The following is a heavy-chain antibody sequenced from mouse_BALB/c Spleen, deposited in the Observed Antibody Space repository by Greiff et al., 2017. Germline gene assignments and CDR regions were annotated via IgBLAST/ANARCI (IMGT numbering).Heavy chain of an antibody. CDR3: ARDYYGSRGYFDV. V-gene: IGHV1S56*01. D-gene: IGHD1-1*01. J-gene: IGHJ1*01. Sequence: QVQLQQSGPELVKPGASVKMSCKASGYTFTSYYIHWVKQRPGQGLEWIGWIYPGDGSTKYNEKFKGKTTLTADKSSSTAYMLLSSLTSEDSAIYFCARDYYGSRGYFDVWGAGTTVTVSS. CDR2: IYPGDGST. CDR1: GYTFTSYY.